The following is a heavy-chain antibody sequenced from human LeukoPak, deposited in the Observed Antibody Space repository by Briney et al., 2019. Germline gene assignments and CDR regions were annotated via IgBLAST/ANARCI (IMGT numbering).Heavy chain of an antibody. V-gene: IGHV3-7*03. D-gene: IGHD2-15*01. CDR1: GFTFSSYW. CDR3: AKAPVTTCSGAYCYPFDY. CDR2: IREDGTEK. J-gene: IGHJ4*02. Sequence: GGSLRLSCAASGFTFSSYWMSWVRQAPGKGLEWVANIREDGTEKNYVDSVKGRFTISRDSSKNTLYLQMNSLRAGDAAVYYCAKAPVTTCSGAYCYPFDYWGQGTLVTVSS.